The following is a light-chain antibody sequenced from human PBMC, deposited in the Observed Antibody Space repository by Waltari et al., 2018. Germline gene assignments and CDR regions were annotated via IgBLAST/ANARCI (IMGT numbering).Light chain of an antibody. CDR2: RAS. V-gene: IGKV3D-15*01. J-gene: IGKJ4*01. CDR3: QQYFGLPLT. Sequence: EVVMTQSPATLSVSPGERVSLSCRASQSAKTSLAWYQQTPGQAPRLLIYRASTRAAGVPDRFSGSGYGTEFTLTISSLQSEDVAVYYCQQYFGLPLTFGGGTKLEIK. CDR1: QSAKTS.